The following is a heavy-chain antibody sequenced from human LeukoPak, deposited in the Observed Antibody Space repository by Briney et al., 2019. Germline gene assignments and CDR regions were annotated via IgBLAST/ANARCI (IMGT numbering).Heavy chain of an antibody. D-gene: IGHD4/OR15-4a*01. J-gene: IGHJ5*02. Sequence: GGSLRLSCAASGFTFSSSTMNWVRQAPGKGLEWVSSISSSNFVYYADSVKGRFTISRDNAKNSLCLQMNSLRDDDTAVYYCARIPNSANFPNWFDPWGQGTLVTVSS. CDR3: ARIPNSANFPNWFDP. V-gene: IGHV3-21*01. CDR1: GFTFSSST. CDR2: ISSSNFV.